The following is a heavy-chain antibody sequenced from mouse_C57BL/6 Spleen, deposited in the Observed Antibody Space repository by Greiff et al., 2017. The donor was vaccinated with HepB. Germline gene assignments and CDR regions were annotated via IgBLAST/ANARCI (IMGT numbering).Heavy chain of an antibody. CDR3: DDGGMRVTSAYYALDY. J-gene: IGHJ4*01. V-gene: IGHV2-3*01. CDR1: GFSFTSYG. Sequence: VQLQESGPGLVAPSQSLSITCTVSGFSFTSYGVSWVRQPPGKGLEWLGVIWGDGSTNYHSALLSRLSISKDNSKSQVFLKLNSLETDDTATYDCDDGGMRVTSAYYALDYWGQGTSVTVSS. CDR2: IWGDGST. D-gene: IGHD2-5*01.